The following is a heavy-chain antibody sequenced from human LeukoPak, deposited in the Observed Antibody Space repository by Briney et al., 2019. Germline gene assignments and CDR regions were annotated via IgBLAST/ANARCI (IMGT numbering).Heavy chain of an antibody. J-gene: IGHJ4*02. CDR1: GFTFSSYG. Sequence: PGGSLRLSCAASGFTFSSYGIHWVRQAPGKGLEWVAFIRYDGSNKYYADSVKGRFTISRDNSKNTLYLQMNSLRAEDTAVYYCAKDRDPYDYGSGSYYNGVFDYWGQGTLVTVSS. V-gene: IGHV3-30*02. D-gene: IGHD3-10*01. CDR2: IRYDGSNK. CDR3: AKDRDPYDYGSGSYYNGVFDY.